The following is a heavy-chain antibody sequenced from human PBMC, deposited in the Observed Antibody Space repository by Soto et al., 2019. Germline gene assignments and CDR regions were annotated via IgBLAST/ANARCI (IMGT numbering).Heavy chain of an antibody. J-gene: IGHJ6*02. CDR3: ARANSNRPPYYYYGMDV. CDR1: GFTFSSYS. Sequence: EVQLVESGGGLVKPGGSLRLSCAASGFTFSSYSMNWVRQAPGKGLEWVSSISSSSSYIYYADSVKGRFTISRDNAKNSLYLQMNSLRAEDTAVYYCARANSNRPPYYYYGMDVWGQGTTVTVSS. D-gene: IGHD4-4*01. V-gene: IGHV3-21*01. CDR2: ISSSSSYI.